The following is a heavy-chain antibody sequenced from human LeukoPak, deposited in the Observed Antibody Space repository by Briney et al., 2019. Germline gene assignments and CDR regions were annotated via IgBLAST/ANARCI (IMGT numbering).Heavy chain of an antibody. CDR3: ATSYVWGSYRPNPFDY. V-gene: IGHV1-2*02. CDR1: GYTFTGYY. CDR2: INPNSGGT. D-gene: IGHD3-16*02. J-gene: IGHJ4*02. Sequence: GASVKVSCKASGYTFTGYYMHWVRQAPGQGLDWMGWINPNSGGTNYAQKFQGRVTMTRDTSISTAYMELSRLRSDDTAVYYCATSYVWGSYRPNPFDYWGQGTLVTVSS.